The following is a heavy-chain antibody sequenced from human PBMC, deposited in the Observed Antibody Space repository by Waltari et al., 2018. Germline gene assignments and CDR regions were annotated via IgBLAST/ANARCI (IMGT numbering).Heavy chain of an antibody. D-gene: IGHD6-19*01. V-gene: IGHV3-53*01. CDR1: GFTVSSNY. Sequence: EVQLVESGGGLIQPGGSLRLSCAASGFTVSSNYMSWVRQAPGKGLEGVSVSYSGGSTYSADSGKGRFTISRDNSKNTLYFQMNSLRAEDTAVYYCAAGIVVAGGLDYWGQGTLVTVSS. J-gene: IGHJ4*02. CDR3: AAGIVVAGGLDY. CDR2: SYSGGST.